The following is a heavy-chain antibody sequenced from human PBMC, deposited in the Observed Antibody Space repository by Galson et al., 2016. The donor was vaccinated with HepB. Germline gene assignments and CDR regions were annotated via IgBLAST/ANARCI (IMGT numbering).Heavy chain of an antibody. D-gene: IGHD3-22*01. J-gene: IGHJ4*02. CDR1: GYTLSELS. V-gene: IGHV1-24*01. Sequence: SVKVSCKVSGYTLSELSIHWVRQAPGKGLEWMGGLDPKTGEVIYAQNLRGSVTMTEDTSTDTAFMERSSLRSDDTAVYYCAAGVPYSYDDTDTQVDFDYWGQGTLDTVSS. CDR2: LDPKTGEV. CDR3: AAGVPYSYDDTDTQVDFDY.